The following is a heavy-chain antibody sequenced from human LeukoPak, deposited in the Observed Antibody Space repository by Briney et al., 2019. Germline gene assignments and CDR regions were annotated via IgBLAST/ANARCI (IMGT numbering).Heavy chain of an antibody. D-gene: IGHD3-10*01. J-gene: IGHJ4*02. CDR3: AKPYYYGSRSYMDY. Sequence: SLRLSCAASGFTFSSYGMHWVRQAPGKGLEWVAVISYDGSNTYYADSVKGRFTISRDNSKNMLYLQMNSLRAEDTAVYYCAKPYYYGSRSYMDYWGQGTLVTVSS. V-gene: IGHV3-30*18. CDR2: ISYDGSNT. CDR1: GFTFSSYG.